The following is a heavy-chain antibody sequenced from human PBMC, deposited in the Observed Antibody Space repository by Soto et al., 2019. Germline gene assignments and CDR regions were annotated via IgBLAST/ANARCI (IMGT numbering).Heavy chain of an antibody. CDR2: IYHSGST. D-gene: IGHD6-13*01. CDR3: ARRYSSSWYGNNWFDP. V-gene: IGHV4-30-2*01. Sequence: SETLSLTCAVSGGSISSGCYSWSWIRQPPGKGLEWIGYIYHSGSTYYNPSLKSRVTISVDRSKNQFSLKLSSVTAADTAVYYCARRYSSSWYGNNWFDPWGQGTLVTVSS. CDR1: GGSISSGCYS. J-gene: IGHJ5*02.